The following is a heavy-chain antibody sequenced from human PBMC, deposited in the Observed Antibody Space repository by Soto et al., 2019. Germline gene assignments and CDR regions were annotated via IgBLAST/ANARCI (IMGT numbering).Heavy chain of an antibody. CDR2: ISSTGSGT. CDR1: GFTFSSYE. J-gene: IGHJ4*02. V-gene: IGHV3-48*03. D-gene: IGHD2-8*02. Sequence: ESGGGLVQPGGXLRLSCAASGFTFSSYEMHWVRQAPGKGLEWISYISSTGSGTLYADSVRGRFTMSRDNTKNSVSLQMSSLRAEDTAVYYCVRDLHEPLATDALRVANWGQGTQVTVSS. CDR3: VRDLHEPLATDALRVAN.